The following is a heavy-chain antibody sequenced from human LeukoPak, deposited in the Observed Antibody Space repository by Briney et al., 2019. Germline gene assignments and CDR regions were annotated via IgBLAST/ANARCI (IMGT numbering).Heavy chain of an antibody. V-gene: IGHV4-59*12. J-gene: IGHJ6*03. CDR2: MYYSGNT. CDR3: ARWSRDIVVVPAAIRPYYYYMDV. CDR1: GGSISNYY. Sequence: SETLSLTCTVSGGSISNYYWSWIRQPPGKGLEWIGYMYYSGNTNYNPSLKSRVTMSVDTSKNQFSLKLSSVTAADTAVYYCARWSRDIVVVPAAIRPYYYYMDVWGKGTTVTVSS. D-gene: IGHD2-2*02.